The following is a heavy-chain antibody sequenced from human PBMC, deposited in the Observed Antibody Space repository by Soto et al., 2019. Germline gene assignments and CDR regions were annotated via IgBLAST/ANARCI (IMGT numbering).Heavy chain of an antibody. CDR1: GYSFTSYW. J-gene: IGHJ6*02. Sequence: GESLKISCKGSGYSFTSYWISWVRQMPGKGLEWMGRIDPSDSYTNYSPSFQGHVTISADKSISTAYLQWSSLKASDTAMYYCARPFLTIPYPYGMDVWGQGTTVTVSS. CDR3: ARPFLTIPYPYGMDV. D-gene: IGHD3-3*02. CDR2: IDPSDSYT. V-gene: IGHV5-10-1*01.